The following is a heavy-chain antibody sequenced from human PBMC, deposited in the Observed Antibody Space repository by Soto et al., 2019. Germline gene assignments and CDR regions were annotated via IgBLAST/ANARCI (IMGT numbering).Heavy chain of an antibody. Sequence: GGSLRLSCAASGFTFSSYSMNWVRQAPGKGLEWVSSISSNSSYIYYADSVKGRFTISRDNDKNSLYLQMNSLRAEDTAVYYCARDLGSSGWYVGGEWYMDVWGKGTTVTVSS. CDR3: ARDLGSSGWYVGGEWYMDV. D-gene: IGHD6-19*01. V-gene: IGHV3-21*01. CDR2: ISSNSSYI. J-gene: IGHJ6*03. CDR1: GFTFSSYS.